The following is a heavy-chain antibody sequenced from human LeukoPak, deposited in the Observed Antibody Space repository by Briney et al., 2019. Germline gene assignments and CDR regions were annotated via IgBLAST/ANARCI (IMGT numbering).Heavy chain of an antibody. V-gene: IGHV1-69*13. CDR1: GGTFTSYA. CDR2: IIPIVGTA. CDR3: AGAVAGDYYYYGMDV. Sequence: SVKVSCKASGGTFTSYAISWVRQAPGQGLEWMGGIIPIVGTANYAQKFQGRVTITADESTSTAYMELSSLRSEDTAVYYCAGAVAGDYYYYGMDVWGQGTTVTVSS. D-gene: IGHD6-19*01. J-gene: IGHJ6*02.